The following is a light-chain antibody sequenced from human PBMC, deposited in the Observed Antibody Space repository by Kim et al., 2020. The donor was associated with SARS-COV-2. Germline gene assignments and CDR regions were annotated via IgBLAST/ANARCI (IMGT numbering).Light chain of an antibody. CDR2: GAS. Sequence: DIQMTQSPSSVSASVGERVTITCRARQGISSWLAWYQQKPGKAPDLLIYGASSLQRGIPSRFSGSGYGTEFALTINSLQPEDSATYYCQQSNSFPLTFGGGTKVDIK. CDR3: QQSNSFPLT. J-gene: IGKJ4*01. V-gene: IGKV1-12*01. CDR1: QGISSW.